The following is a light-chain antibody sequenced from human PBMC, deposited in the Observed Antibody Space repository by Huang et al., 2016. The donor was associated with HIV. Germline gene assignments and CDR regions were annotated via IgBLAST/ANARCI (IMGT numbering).Light chain of an antibody. CDR1: QSVGSK. CDR2: GAS. CDR3: QQYNDWPFT. J-gene: IGKJ2*01. V-gene: IGKV3-15*01. Sequence: EIVMTQSPALSVSPGERATLSCGAGQSVGSKLAWYQQKAGQAPRLLCFGASTRAAGIPARLSGSGSGTEFTLTISSLQSEDLAVYYCQQYNDWPFTFGQGTKVET.